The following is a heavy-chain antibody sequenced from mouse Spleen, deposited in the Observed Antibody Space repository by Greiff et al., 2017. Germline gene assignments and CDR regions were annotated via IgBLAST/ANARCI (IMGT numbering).Heavy chain of an antibody. J-gene: IGHJ3*01. Sequence: QVQLQQSGAELVKPGASVKLSCKASGYTFTSYYMYWVKQRPGQGLEWIGGINPSNGGTNFNEKFKSKATLTVDKSSSTAYMQLSSLTSEDSAVYYCTRGLGTTARAYWGQGTLVTVSA. CDR2: INPSNGGT. CDR3: TRGLGTTARAY. CDR1: GYTFTSYY. V-gene: IGHV1S81*02. D-gene: IGHD1-2*01.